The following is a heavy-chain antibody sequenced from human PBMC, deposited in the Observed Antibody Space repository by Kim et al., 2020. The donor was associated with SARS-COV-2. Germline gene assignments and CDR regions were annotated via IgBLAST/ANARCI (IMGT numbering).Heavy chain of an antibody. Sequence: GGSLRLSCAASGFTFSSYAMHWVRKAPGKGLEWVAVISHDGSNKYYADSVKGRFTISRDNSKNTLYLQMNSLRAEDTAVYYCARSTGRIAVAPNFDYWGQGTLVTVSS. CDR1: GFTFSSYA. D-gene: IGHD6-19*01. V-gene: IGHV3-30*04. J-gene: IGHJ4*02. CDR2: ISHDGSNK. CDR3: ARSTGRIAVAPNFDY.